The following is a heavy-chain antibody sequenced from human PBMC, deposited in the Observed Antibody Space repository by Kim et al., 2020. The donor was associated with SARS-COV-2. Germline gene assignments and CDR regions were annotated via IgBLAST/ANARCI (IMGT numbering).Heavy chain of an antibody. D-gene: IGHD6-19*01. CDR3: ASDGESLQWLVPGGAFDS. Sequence: VKGRVTSSRDNAKNSLYLQMNSLRAEDTAVYYCASDGESLQWLVPGGAFDSWGQGTMVTVSS. J-gene: IGHJ3*02. V-gene: IGHV3-21*01.